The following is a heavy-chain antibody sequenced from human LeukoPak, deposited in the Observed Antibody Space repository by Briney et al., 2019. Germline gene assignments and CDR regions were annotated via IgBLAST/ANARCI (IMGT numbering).Heavy chain of an antibody. CDR1: GFTFSDYS. D-gene: IGHD5-18*01. Sequence: GGSLRLSCAASGFTFSDYSMNWVRQAPGKGLQWVSFISSSRNTIYYADSVKGRFTISRDNAENSLYLQMNSLRAEDTAVYYCARDLMGTAYRGAFYYWGQGTLVTVSS. V-gene: IGHV3-48*01. CDR3: ARDLMGTAYRGAFYY. J-gene: IGHJ4*02. CDR2: ISSSRNTI.